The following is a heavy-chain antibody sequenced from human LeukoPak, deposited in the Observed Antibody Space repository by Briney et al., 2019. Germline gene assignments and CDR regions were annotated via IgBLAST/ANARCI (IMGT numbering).Heavy chain of an antibody. CDR3: ASKSSRNVIGMDV. CDR1: GFTVSSNY. Sequence: PGGSLRLSCAASGFTVSSNYMSWVRQAPGKGLEWVSVIYSGGSTYYADSVKGRFTISRDNSKNTLYLQMNSLRAEDTAVYYCASKSSRNVIGMDVWGQGTTVTVSS. D-gene: IGHD1-14*01. J-gene: IGHJ6*02. CDR2: IYSGGST. V-gene: IGHV3-53*01.